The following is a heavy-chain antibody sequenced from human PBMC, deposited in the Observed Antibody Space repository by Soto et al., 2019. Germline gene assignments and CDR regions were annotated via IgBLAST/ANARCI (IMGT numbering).Heavy chain of an antibody. D-gene: IGHD1-26*01. V-gene: IGHV1-46*03. CDR1: GYTFTSYY. CDR2: INPNDGTA. CDR3: ARAGNAYYHY. Sequence: ASVKVSCKASGYTFTSYYMHWVRQAPGQGLEWVGIINPNDGTATYAQRFQGRVTMTRDTSTSTVYVELSSLRSDDTAVYFCARAGNAYYHYWGQGTLVTVSS. J-gene: IGHJ4*02.